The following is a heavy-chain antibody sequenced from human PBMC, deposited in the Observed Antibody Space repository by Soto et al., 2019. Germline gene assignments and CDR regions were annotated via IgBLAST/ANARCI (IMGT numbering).Heavy chain of an antibody. D-gene: IGHD1-26*01. CDR3: AKRFSDAWEAGMDV. CDR2: IGGAGNDI. J-gene: IGHJ6*02. Sequence: EMQVLESGGGLVQPGGSLRLSCAASGFAFSNFHMNWVRQAPGKGLQWVATIGGAGNDIHYADSVEGRFTVSRDNSKNTRHLQMHGLRDEDTAIYYCAKRFSDAWEAGMDVWGQGTTVTVSS. CDR1: GFAFSNFH. V-gene: IGHV3-23*01.